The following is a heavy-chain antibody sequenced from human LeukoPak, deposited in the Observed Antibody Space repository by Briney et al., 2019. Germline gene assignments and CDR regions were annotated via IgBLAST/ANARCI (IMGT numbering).Heavy chain of an antibody. CDR3: ARDWTLNY. J-gene: IGHJ4*02. D-gene: IGHD3/OR15-3a*01. V-gene: IGHV3-30*03. Sequence: GGPLRPSFAAPGFTFISNALHGSGRAPGKGLEWVAVISYDGSNKYYADSVKGRFTISRDNSQNTLYLQLNSLRAEDTAVYYCARDWTLNYWGQGTLVTVSS. CDR2: ISYDGSNK. CDR1: GFTFISNA.